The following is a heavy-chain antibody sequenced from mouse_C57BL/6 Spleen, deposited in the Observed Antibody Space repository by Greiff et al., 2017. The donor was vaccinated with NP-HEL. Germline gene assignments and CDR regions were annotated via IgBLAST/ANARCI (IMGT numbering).Heavy chain of an antibody. J-gene: IGHJ2*01. D-gene: IGHD1-1*01. CDR1: GYTFTDYY. Sequence: EVQLQQSGPELVKPGASVKISCKASGYTFTDYYMNWVKQSHGKSLEWIGDINPNNGGTSYNQKFKGKATLTVDKSSSTAYMELRSLTSEDSAVYYCARGPYYYGISPGTYYFDYWGQGTTLTVSS. V-gene: IGHV1-26*01. CDR2: INPNNGGT. CDR3: ARGPYYYGISPGTYYFDY.